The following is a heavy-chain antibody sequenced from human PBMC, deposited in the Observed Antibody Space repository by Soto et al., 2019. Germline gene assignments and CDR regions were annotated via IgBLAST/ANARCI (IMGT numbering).Heavy chain of an antibody. Sequence: SVKVSCKASGGTFSSYAISWVRQAPGQGLEWMGGIIPIFGTANYAQKFQGRVTITADESTSTAYMELSSLRSEDTAVYYCARDDSSGYYHSDYDAFDIWGQGTMVTVSS. V-gene: IGHV1-69*13. D-gene: IGHD3-22*01. CDR3: ARDDSSGYYHSDYDAFDI. CDR1: GGTFSSYA. CDR2: IIPIFGTA. J-gene: IGHJ3*02.